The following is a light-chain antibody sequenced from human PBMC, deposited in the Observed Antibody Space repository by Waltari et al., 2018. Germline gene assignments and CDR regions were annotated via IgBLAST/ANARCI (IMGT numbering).Light chain of an antibody. CDR2: AAS. J-gene: IGKJ1*01. CDR1: QSISRY. Sequence: EIVLTQSPATLSLSPGERATLSCRASQSISRYLAWYQQKPGQAPRLLIYAASSWATGIPDRFSGSGSGTDFSLTISRLEPEDFAVYYCQNHERLPAMFGQGTKVEIK. V-gene: IGKV3-20*01. CDR3: QNHERLPAM.